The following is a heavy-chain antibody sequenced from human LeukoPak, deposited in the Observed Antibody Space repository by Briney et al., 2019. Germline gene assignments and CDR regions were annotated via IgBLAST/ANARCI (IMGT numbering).Heavy chain of an antibody. V-gene: IGHV3-66*01. D-gene: IGHD2-15*01. CDR3: ARVGASYCSGGSCYSDYFDY. CDR2: IYSGGST. Sequence: GGSLRLSCAASGFTVSSNYMSWVRQAPGKGLEWVSVIYSGGSTYYADSVKGRFTISRDNSKNTLYLQMNSLRAEDTAVYYCARVGASYCSGGSCYSDYFDYWGQGTLVTVSS. J-gene: IGHJ4*02. CDR1: GFTVSSNY.